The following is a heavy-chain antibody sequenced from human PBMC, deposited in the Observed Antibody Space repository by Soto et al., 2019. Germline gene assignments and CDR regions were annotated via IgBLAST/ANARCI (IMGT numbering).Heavy chain of an antibody. CDR2: IWYDGSNK. CDR1: GFKFRDYG. Sequence: GGSLRLSCAASGFKFRDYGMHWVRQAPGKAPEWVARIWYDGSNKYYGDSVKGRFTISRDNPKNMVYLQMNSLRVDDTGIYYCARDASVARGNWLDPWGQGTLVTVSS. CDR3: ARDASVARGNWLDP. V-gene: IGHV3-33*01. J-gene: IGHJ5*02.